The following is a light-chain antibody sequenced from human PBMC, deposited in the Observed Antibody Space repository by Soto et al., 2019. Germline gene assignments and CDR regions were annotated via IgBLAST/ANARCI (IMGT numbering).Light chain of an antibody. CDR2: DAS. CDR3: QQRSNWPPFT. Sequence: IGLPQGPAILKSTTGERATLSGRDSQSISNYLAWYQQKPGQAPRLLIYDASNRATGIPARFSGSGSGTDFTLTISSLEPEDFAVYYCQQRSNWPPFTFGQGTRVEI. V-gene: IGKV3-11*01. J-gene: IGKJ5*01. CDR1: QSISNY.